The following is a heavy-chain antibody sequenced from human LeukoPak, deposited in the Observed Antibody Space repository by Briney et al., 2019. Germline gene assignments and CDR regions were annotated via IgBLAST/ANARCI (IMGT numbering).Heavy chain of an antibody. CDR1: GGSVSSSTYY. V-gene: IGHV4-39*07. Sequence: SETLSLTCSVSGGSVSSSTYYWGWIRQPPGKGLEWIGGIYYSGNTYYNPSLNSRVTISVDTSKNQFSLNLTSVTAADTAVYYCARDYYDFRDAFDVWGQGTMVTVSS. CDR3: ARDYYDFRDAFDV. D-gene: IGHD3-22*01. CDR2: IYYSGNT. J-gene: IGHJ3*01.